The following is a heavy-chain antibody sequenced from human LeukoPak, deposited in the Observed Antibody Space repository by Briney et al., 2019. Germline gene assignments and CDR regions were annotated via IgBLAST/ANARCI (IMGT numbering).Heavy chain of an antibody. J-gene: IGHJ4*02. CDR3: AKDPYGTRYFDY. CDR2: LSGSGYNT. CDR1: GFTFSSHA. D-gene: IGHD2-2*01. V-gene: IGHV3-23*01. Sequence: GGSLRLSCAASGFTFSSHALSWVRQAPGKGLEWVSSLSGSGYNTYYADSVKGRFTISRDNSKDTVFLQMNSLRAEDTAVYYCAKDPYGTRYFDYWGQGTLVTVSS.